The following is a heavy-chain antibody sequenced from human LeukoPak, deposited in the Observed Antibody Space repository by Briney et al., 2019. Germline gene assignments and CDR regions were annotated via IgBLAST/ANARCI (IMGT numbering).Heavy chain of an antibody. J-gene: IGHJ4*02. CDR1: GGSISTYY. V-gene: IGHV4-59*01. CDR3: ARESRSSGWFPD. D-gene: IGHD6-19*01. CDR2: IHYTGST. Sequence: SETLSLTCALSGGSISTYYWSWIRQPPGKGLEWIAYIHYTGSTNYNPSLKSRVTISLDTSKNQFSLKLNSVTAADTAVYYCARESRSSGWFPDWGQGTLVTVSS.